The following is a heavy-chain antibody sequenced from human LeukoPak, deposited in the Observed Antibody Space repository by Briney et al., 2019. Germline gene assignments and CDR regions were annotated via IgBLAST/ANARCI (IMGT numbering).Heavy chain of an antibody. CDR2: IKQDGSEK. J-gene: IGHJ4*02. V-gene: IGHV3-7*03. Sequence: GGSLRLSCTASGFTFSSYWMDWVRQAPGKGLEWVANIKQDGSEKYYVDSVKGRFTIPRDNAKNSLYLQMNSLRAEDTAVYYCARDRDWYSFDSWGQGTLVTVSS. D-gene: IGHD6-19*01. CDR3: ARDRDWYSFDS. CDR1: GFTFSSYW.